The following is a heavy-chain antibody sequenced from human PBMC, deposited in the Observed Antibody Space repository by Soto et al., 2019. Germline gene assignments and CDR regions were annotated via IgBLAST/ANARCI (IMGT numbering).Heavy chain of an antibody. CDR3: AKAGITGTTSLLDY. D-gene: IGHD1-7*01. J-gene: IGHJ4*02. CDR1: GFTFSSYG. Sequence: GGSLRLSCAASGFTFSSYGMHWVRQAPGKGLEWVAVISYDGSNKYYADSVKGRFTISRDNSKNTLYLQMNSLRAEDTAVYYCAKAGITGTTSLLDYWGQGTLVTVSS. V-gene: IGHV3-30*18. CDR2: ISYDGSNK.